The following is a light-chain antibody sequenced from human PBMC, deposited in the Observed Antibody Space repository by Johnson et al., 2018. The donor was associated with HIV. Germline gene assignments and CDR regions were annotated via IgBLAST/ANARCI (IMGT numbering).Light chain of an antibody. CDR1: SSNIGKNY. CDR3: GTWDSSLGAFV. V-gene: IGLV1-51*02. Sequence: QSVLTQPPSVSAALGQKVTVSCAGSSSNIGKNYVSWYHQLPGTAPKLLICENNQRPSGIPDRFSGSKSGTSATLGITGLQTGDEADYYCGTWDSSLGAFVFGTGTKFTVL. CDR2: ENN. J-gene: IGLJ1*01.